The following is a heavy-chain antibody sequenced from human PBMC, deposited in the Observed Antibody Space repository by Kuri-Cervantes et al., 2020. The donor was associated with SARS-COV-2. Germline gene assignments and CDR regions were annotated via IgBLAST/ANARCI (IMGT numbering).Heavy chain of an antibody. CDR3: AKVGLSFDY. CDR2: ISGSGVGT. CDR1: GLTFSVYG. J-gene: IGHJ4*02. D-gene: IGHD2/OR15-2a*01. Sequence: GGSLRLSCAASGLTFSVYGLNWVRQAPGKGLEWVSSISGSGVGTYYADSVKGRFTISRDNSKNTLYLQMNSLRAEDSALYYCAKVGLSFDYWGQGTLVTSPQ. V-gene: IGHV3-23*01.